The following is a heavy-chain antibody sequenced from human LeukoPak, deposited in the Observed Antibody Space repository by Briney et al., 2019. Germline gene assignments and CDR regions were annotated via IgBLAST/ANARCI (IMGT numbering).Heavy chain of an antibody. CDR3: DSKGYRYGYRGGYYDYYYMDV. Sequence: GGALRLSCAVSGFTFSSYWMHWVRQAPGKGLEWVANIKQDGGEKYYVDSVKGRFTISRDNAKNSLYLQMNSLRAEATAVYARDSKGYRYGYRGGYYDYYYMDVWGKGTTVTVSS. D-gene: IGHD5-18*01. CDR2: IKQDGGEK. CDR1: GFTFSSYW. V-gene: IGHV3-7*01. J-gene: IGHJ6*03.